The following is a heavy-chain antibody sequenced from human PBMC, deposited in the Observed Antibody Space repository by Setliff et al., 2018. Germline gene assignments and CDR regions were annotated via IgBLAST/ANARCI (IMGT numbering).Heavy chain of an antibody. Sequence: GGSLRLSCAASGFTFSGYSMNWVRQAPGKGLEWVSYISGSSHIISYADSVKGRFTISRDNAKNSLYLQMNSLRAEDTAVYYCASAGHSGSWFPFDAFHIWGQGTMVTVSS. CDR2: ISGSSHII. D-gene: IGHD6-13*01. CDR3: ASAGHSGSWFPFDAFHI. J-gene: IGHJ3*02. V-gene: IGHV3-48*01. CDR1: GFTFSGYS.